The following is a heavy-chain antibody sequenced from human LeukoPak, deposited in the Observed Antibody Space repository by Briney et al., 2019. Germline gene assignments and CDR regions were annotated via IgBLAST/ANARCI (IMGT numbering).Heavy chain of an antibody. CDR2: IGGDGSNT. D-gene: IGHD2-15*01. CDR1: GFTFSSHW. CDR3: TRDLGHCTGGTCFPSGPADY. J-gene: IGHJ4*02. V-gene: IGHV3-74*01. Sequence: PGGSLRLSCAASGFTFSSHWMHWVRQAPGKGLVWVSLIGGDGSNTNYADSVKGRFVISRDNAKNTLFLQMSSLRADDTGVYYCTRDLGHCTGGTCFPSGPADYWGQGTLVTVSS.